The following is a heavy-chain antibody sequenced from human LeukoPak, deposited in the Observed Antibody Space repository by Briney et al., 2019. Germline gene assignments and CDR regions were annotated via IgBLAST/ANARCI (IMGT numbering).Heavy chain of an antibody. CDR2: IRYDGSNK. CDR3: AKDGGRATSDYYYYYYMNV. J-gene: IGHJ6*03. CDR1: GFTFSSYG. D-gene: IGHD3-16*01. V-gene: IGHV3-30*02. Sequence: GGSLRLSCAASGFTFSSYGMHWVRQAPGKGLEWGAFIRYDGSNKYYADSVKGRFTISRDNSKNTLYLQMNSLRAEDTAVYYCAKDGGRATSDYYYYYYMNVWGKGTTVTISS.